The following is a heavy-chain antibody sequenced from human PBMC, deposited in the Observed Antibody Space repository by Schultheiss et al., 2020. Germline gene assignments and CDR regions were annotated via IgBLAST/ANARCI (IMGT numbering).Heavy chain of an antibody. D-gene: IGHD1-14*01. CDR2: ISGGGIST. Sequence: GGSLRLSCAASGFTFSSYAMRWVRQAPGKGLECVSIISGGGISTYYADSVKGRFTISRDNSKNTVYLQMNSLRAGDTAVYYCAKSFGRTIPEYYGMDVWGQGTAVTVSS. CDR1: GFTFSSYA. J-gene: IGHJ6*02. CDR3: AKSFGRTIPEYYGMDV. V-gene: IGHV3-23*01.